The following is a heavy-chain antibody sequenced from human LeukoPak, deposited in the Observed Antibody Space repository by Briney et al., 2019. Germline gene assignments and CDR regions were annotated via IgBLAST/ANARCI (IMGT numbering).Heavy chain of an antibody. CDR2: ISRSRTYI. V-gene: IGHV3-21*01. D-gene: IGHD6-13*01. CDR3: ARGSHRGYSSSWYSL. Sequence: GGSLRLSCAASGFTFSNYNMNWVRQAPGKGLEWVSSISRSRTYIYYADSVKGRFTISRDNSKNTLYLQMGSLRAEDMAVYYCARGSHRGYSSSWYSLWGQGTLVTVSS. CDR1: GFTFSNYN. J-gene: IGHJ4*02.